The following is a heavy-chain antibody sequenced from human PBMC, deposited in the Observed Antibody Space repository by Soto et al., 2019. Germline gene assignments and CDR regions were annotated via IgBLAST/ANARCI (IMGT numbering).Heavy chain of an antibody. Sequence: QVHLVQSGAEVKKPGSSVRVSCKTSGYTFSNYAISWVRQAPGQGLEWMGWINTGSGYTNYAHDRVTMTKDASTYTSCLEVPSLRSHDTASYCFARDRVYTGGSDADYWGQGNLVTGSS. CDR2: INTGSGYT. D-gene: IGHD2-8*02. J-gene: IGHJ4*02. CDR1: GYTFSNYA. V-gene: IGHV1-18*01. CDR3: ARDRVYTGGSDADY.